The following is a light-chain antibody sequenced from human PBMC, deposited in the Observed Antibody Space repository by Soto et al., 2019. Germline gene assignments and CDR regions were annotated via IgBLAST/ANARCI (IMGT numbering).Light chain of an antibody. J-gene: IGKJ2*01. Sequence: EIVWTQSPGTLSLSPGERATLSCSASQSVSSSYLAWYQQKPGQAPRLLIYGTSTRATGIPVRFSGSGSGTDFTLTISSLQSEDFAVYYCHQYNDWPQTFGQGTKVDIK. CDR3: HQYNDWPQT. V-gene: IGKV3-15*01. CDR2: GTS. CDR1: QSVSSSY.